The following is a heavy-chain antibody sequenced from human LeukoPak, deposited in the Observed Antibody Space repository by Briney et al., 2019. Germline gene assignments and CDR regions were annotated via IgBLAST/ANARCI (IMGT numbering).Heavy chain of an antibody. CDR2: IWYDGSNK. D-gene: IGHD5-18*01. CDR3: AREMDTAMEYYYYGMDV. CDR1: GFTFSSYG. J-gene: IGHJ6*02. Sequence: GSLRLSCAASGFTFSSYGMHWVRQAPGKGLEWVAVIWYDGSNKYYADSVKGRFTISRDNSKNTLYLQMNSLRAEDTAVYYCAREMDTAMEYYYYGMDVWGQGTTVTVSS. V-gene: IGHV3-33*01.